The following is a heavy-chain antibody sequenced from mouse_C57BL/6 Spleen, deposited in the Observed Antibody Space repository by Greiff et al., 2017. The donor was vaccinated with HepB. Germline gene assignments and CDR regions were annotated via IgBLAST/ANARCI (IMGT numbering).Heavy chain of an antibody. CDR3: ARVGSSFYYFDY. V-gene: IGHV5-4*03. J-gene: IGHJ2*01. CDR1: GFTFSSYA. CDR2: ISDGGSYT. D-gene: IGHD1-1*01. Sequence: EVMLVESGGGLVKPGGSLKLSCAASGFTFSSYAMSWVRQTPEKRLEWVATISDGGSYTYYPDNVKGRFTISRDNAKNNLYLQMSHLKSEDTAMYYCARVGSSFYYFDYWGQGTTLTVSS.